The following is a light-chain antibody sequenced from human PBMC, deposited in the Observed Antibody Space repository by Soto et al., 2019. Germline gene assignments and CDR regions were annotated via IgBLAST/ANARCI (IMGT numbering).Light chain of an antibody. V-gene: IGLV3-21*04. CDR1: NIGSKS. J-gene: IGLJ2*01. Sequence: SYELTQPPSVSVAPGMTARITCGGNNIGSKSVHWYQQKQGQAPVLLIYYDSDRPSGIPERFSGSNSGNTATLTISMVEAGDEADYSCQVWDTTDHVVFGGGTKLTVL. CDR3: QVWDTTDHVV. CDR2: YDS.